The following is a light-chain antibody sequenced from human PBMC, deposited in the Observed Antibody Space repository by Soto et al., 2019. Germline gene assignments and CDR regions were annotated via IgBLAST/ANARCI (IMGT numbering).Light chain of an antibody. CDR2: EVN. Sequence: QSALTQAASVSGSPGQSITISCTGASSDFGDHKSVSWYQHHPGIAPKLIIYEVNYRPSGVSSRFSGSRSGNTASLTISGLQAEDEAHYYCSSSTDTSILFGGGTKLTVL. CDR1: SSDFGDHKS. V-gene: IGLV2-14*01. J-gene: IGLJ2*01. CDR3: SSSTDTSIL.